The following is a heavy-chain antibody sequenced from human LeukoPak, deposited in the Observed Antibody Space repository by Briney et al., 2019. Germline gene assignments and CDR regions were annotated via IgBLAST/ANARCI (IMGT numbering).Heavy chain of an antibody. CDR3: AKALYGDYGRFDY. J-gene: IGHJ4*02. CDR2: ISDGGSDT. CDR1: GFTFSTYA. Sequence: GGSLRLSCAASGFTFSTYAMSWVRQAPGKGLDWVSTISDGGSDTHYADSVKGRFTISRDNSKNTVYLQIDSLRAEDTAVYYCAKALYGDYGRFDYWGQGTLVTVSS. V-gene: IGHV3-23*01. D-gene: IGHD4-17*01.